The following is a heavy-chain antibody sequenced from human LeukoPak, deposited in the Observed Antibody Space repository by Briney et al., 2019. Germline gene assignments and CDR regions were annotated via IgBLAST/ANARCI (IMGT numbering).Heavy chain of an antibody. CDR2: IRYDGSNK. D-gene: IGHD3-9*01. CDR1: GFTFSSYG. CDR3: ARDGPHDRYFEWLFFNGYFDL. J-gene: IGHJ2*01. V-gene: IGHV3-30*02. Sequence: PGGSLRLSCAASGFTFSSYGMHWVRQAPGKGLEWVAFIRYDGSNKYYADSVKGRFTISRDNAKNSLYLQMNSLRAEDTAVYYCARDGPHDRYFEWLFFNGYFDLWGRGTLVTVSS.